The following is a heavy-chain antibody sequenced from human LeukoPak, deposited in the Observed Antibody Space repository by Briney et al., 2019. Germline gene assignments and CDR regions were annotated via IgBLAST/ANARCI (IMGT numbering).Heavy chain of an antibody. J-gene: IGHJ4*02. D-gene: IGHD3-10*01. CDR2: IWSSGTSM. CDR1: GFTLSRYS. V-gene: IGHV3-48*04. CDR3: AREDSSGSYLPD. Sequence: GGSLRLSCAASGFTLSRYSMNWVRQAPGKGLEWISHIWSSGTSMYYADSVKGRFTISRDTAKNSLYLEMNSLRAEDTAVYYCAREDSSGSYLPDWGQGTLVTVSS.